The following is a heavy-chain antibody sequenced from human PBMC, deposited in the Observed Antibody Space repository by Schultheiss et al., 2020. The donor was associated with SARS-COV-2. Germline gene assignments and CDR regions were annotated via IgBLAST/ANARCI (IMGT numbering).Heavy chain of an antibody. CDR3: ARGGLGDFDY. Sequence: SQTLSLTCTVSGSSISSAYYWGWIRQPPGKGLEWIGTIHHSGYTYYNPSLKSRVTISVDTSKNQFSLKLSSVTAADTAVYYCARGGLGDFDYWGQGTLVTVSS. D-gene: IGHD3-16*01. CDR1: GSSISSAYY. J-gene: IGHJ4*02. CDR2: IHHSGYT. V-gene: IGHV4-38-2*02.